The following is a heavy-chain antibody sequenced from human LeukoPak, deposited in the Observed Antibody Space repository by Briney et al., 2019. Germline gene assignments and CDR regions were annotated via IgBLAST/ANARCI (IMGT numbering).Heavy chain of an antibody. V-gene: IGHV3-21*01. D-gene: IGHD4-11*01. CDR3: ARDPMTTDYYYYYYMDV. Sequence: GGSLRLSCAASGFTFSSYSMNWVRQAPGKGLEWVSSNSSSSSYIYYADSVKGRFTISRDSAKNSLYLQMNSLRAEDTAVYYCARDPMTTDYYYYYYMDVWGKGTTVTVS. CDR2: NSSSSSYI. CDR1: GFTFSSYS. J-gene: IGHJ6*03.